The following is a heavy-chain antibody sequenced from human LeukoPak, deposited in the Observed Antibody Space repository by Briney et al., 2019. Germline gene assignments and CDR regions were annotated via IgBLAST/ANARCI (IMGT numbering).Heavy chain of an antibody. D-gene: IGHD5-24*01. Sequence: GGSLRLSCAASGFTVSSNYMSWVRQAPGKGLEWVSVIYSGGNTYYGDSVKGRFTISRDNSKNTLYLQMNSLRAEDTAVYYCARDPSNRDGYNSGDYWGQGTLVTVSS. V-gene: IGHV3-66*01. CDR1: GFTVSSNY. J-gene: IGHJ4*02. CDR3: ARDPSNRDGYNSGDY. CDR2: IYSGGNT.